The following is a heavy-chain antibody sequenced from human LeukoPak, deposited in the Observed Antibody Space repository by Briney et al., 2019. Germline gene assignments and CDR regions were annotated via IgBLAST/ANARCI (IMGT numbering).Heavy chain of an antibody. D-gene: IGHD3-3*01. V-gene: IGHV3-7*04. J-gene: IGHJ4*02. Sequence: GGSLRLSCAASGFTFSSYWMSWVRQAPGKGLEWVANIKQDGSEKYYVDSVKGRFTISRDNAKNSLYLQMNSLRAEDTAVYYCARVCYDFWSCRGYFDYWGQGTLVTVSS. CDR1: GFTFSSYW. CDR2: IKQDGSEK. CDR3: ARVCYDFWSCRGYFDY.